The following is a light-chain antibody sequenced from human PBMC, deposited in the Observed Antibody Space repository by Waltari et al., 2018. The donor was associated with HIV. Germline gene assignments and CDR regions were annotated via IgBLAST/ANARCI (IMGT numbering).Light chain of an antibody. V-gene: IGLV2-11*01. CDR2: DVP. J-gene: IGLJ3*02. CDR3: CSYAGTFRV. CDR1: SSDVGAYYF. Sequence: QSALAQPRSVSGSPGQSVTISCTGTSSDVGAYYFVSWYQQHPGIAPKLIIYDVPKRPSGVPDRFSGSKSGSTASLTISGLQAEDEADYHCCSYAGTFRVFGGGTKLTVL.